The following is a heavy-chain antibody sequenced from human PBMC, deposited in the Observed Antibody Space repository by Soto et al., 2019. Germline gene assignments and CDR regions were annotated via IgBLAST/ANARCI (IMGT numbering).Heavy chain of an antibody. CDR2: IQYSGST. Sequence: SDTLSLTCTVSGGSISGSYWSWLRQTTGKVPVWICYIQYSGSTTYTLSLENRVTMSVDSAKNQSSLELSSASAADTAVYLCAKYRRTDAEGYSLDYGG. V-gene: IGHV4-59*01. CDR3: AKYRRTDAEGYSLDY. J-gene: IGHJ6*01. D-gene: IGHD2-2*01. CDR1: GGSISGSY.